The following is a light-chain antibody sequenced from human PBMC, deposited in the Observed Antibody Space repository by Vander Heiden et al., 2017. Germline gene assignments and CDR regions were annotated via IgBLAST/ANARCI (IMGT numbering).Light chain of an antibody. J-gene: IGKJ4*01. V-gene: IGKV3-20*01. CDR2: GAS. Sequence: EIVLTQSPGTLSLSPGERATLSCRASQSVSSSYLAWYQQKPGQAPRLLIYGASSRATGIPDRFSGSGSGTDFTLTMSRLEPEDFAVYYCQGYGSSGLTFGGGTKVEIK. CDR1: QSVSSSY. CDR3: QGYGSSGLT.